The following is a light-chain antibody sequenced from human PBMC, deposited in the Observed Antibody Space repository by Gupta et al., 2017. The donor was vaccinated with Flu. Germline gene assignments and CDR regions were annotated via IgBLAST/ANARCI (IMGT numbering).Light chain of an antibody. CDR3: QHYNGWPPAFT. Sequence: IVMTQSPATLSVSPGERATLSCRASQSVSGYLAWYQHKPGQVPRLLIYGASTRATGIPARFSGSGSGTEFTLTISSLQSEDVAVDYCQHYNGWPPAFTFGQGTKLESK. J-gene: IGKJ2*01. CDR2: GAS. CDR1: QSVSGY. V-gene: IGKV3-15*01.